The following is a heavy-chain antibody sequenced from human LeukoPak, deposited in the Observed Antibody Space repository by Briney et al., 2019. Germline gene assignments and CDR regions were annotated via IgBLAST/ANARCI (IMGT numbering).Heavy chain of an antibody. CDR1: GFSFNNYA. V-gene: IGHV3-23*01. J-gene: IGHJ6*02. Sequence: GGSLRLSCAASGFSFNNYAMSWVRQAPGKGLEWVSAISGSGGSTYYADSVKGRFTISRDNSKNTLYLQMNSLRAEDTAVYYCAKFWGAAGTLNYGMDVWGQGTMVTVSS. CDR2: ISGSGGST. D-gene: IGHD6-13*01. CDR3: AKFWGAAGTLNYGMDV.